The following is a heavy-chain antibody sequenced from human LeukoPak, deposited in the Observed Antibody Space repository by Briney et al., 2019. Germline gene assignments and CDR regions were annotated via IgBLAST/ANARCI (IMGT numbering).Heavy chain of an antibody. CDR1: GFTFSDYY. J-gene: IGHJ4*02. Sequence: PGGSLRLSCAASGFTFSDYYMSWLRQAPGKGLEWVSYISSGSTIYYADSVKGRFTISRDNAKNSLYLQMNSLRAEDTAVYYGARDIPCSGGSCSFYWGQGTLVTVSS. CDR2: ISSGSTI. CDR3: ARDIPCSGGSCSFY. D-gene: IGHD2-15*01. V-gene: IGHV3-11*04.